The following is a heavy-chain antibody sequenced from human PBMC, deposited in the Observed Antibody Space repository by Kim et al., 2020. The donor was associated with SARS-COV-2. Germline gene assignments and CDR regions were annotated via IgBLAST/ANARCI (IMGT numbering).Heavy chain of an antibody. J-gene: IGHJ6*02. CDR2: ISWNSGSI. Sequence: GGSLRLSCAASGFTFDDYAMHWVRQAPGKGLEWVSGISWNSGSIGYADSVKGRFTISRDNAKNSLYLQMNSLRAEDTALYYCAKGAHLSPYYYYGMDVWGQGTTVTVSS. CDR1: GFTFDDYA. CDR3: AKGAHLSPYYYYGMDV. V-gene: IGHV3-9*01.